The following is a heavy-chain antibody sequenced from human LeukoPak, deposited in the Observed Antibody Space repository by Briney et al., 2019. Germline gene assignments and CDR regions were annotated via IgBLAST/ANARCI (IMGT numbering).Heavy chain of an antibody. Sequence: VASVKVSCKASGGTFSSYAISWVRQAPGQGLEWMGWINPNSGGTNYAQKFQGRVTMTRDTSISTAYMELSRLRSDDTAVYYCARVKSGGHLFPNDYWGQGTLVTVSS. V-gene: IGHV1-2*02. CDR3: ARVKSGGHLFPNDY. CDR2: INPNSGGT. CDR1: GGTFSSYA. D-gene: IGHD2-15*01. J-gene: IGHJ4*02.